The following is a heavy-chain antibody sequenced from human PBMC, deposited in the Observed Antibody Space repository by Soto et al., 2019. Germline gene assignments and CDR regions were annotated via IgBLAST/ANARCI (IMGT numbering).Heavy chain of an antibody. CDR3: AKGRASDCPGCTQDY. V-gene: IGHV3-23*01. CDR1: AFTFSSYA. D-gene: IGHD2-21*02. Sequence: EVQLLESGGGLAQPGGSLRLSCAASAFTFSSYAMSWVRQAPGKGLEWVSAVSGSGDSTYYADSVKGRFTISRDNSKNTLELQRNSLRAEDTAVYYCAKGRASDCPGCTQDYWGQGTLVTVSS. CDR2: VSGSGDST. J-gene: IGHJ4*02.